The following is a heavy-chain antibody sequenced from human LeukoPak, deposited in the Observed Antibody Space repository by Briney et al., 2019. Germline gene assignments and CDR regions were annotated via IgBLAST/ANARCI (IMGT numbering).Heavy chain of an antibody. V-gene: IGHV5-51*01. CDR1: GYLFTDYS. CDR2: IYPDDSDT. J-gene: IGHJ4*02. CDR3: ARGAPIFYYFES. Sequence: NRGESLNISCKTSGYLFTDYSIGCVRQVPGKSLEWMGIIYPDDSDTRYSPSFQGQVTISADKSTSTAYLQWSSLKASDTAMYYCARGAPIFYYFESWGQGTLVSVSA.